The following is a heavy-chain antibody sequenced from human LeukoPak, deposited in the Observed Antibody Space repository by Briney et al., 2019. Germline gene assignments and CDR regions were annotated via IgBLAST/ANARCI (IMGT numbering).Heavy chain of an antibody. V-gene: IGHV1-18*01. CDR3: ARDEGGYCTNGVCLPRNY. Sequence: ASVKVSCKASGYTFTSYGISWVRRAPGQGLEWMGWISAYNGNTNYAQKLQGRVTMTTDTSTSTAYMELRSLRSDDTAVYYCARDEGGYCTNGVCLPRNYWGQGTLVTVSS. D-gene: IGHD2-8*01. J-gene: IGHJ4*02. CDR1: GYTFTSYG. CDR2: ISAYNGNT.